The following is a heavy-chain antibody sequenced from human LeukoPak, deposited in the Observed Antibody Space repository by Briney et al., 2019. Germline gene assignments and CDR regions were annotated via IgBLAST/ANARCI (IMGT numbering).Heavy chain of an antibody. CDR3: ARARGPLRFLEWYLSWFDP. D-gene: IGHD3-3*01. CDR1: GYTFTGYY. Sequence: ASVKVSCKASGYTFTGYYMHWVRQAPGQGLEWMGWINPNSGGTNYAQKFQGWVTMTRDTSISTAHMELSRLRSEDTAVYYCARARGPLRFLEWYLSWFDPWGQGTLVTVSS. V-gene: IGHV1-2*04. J-gene: IGHJ5*02. CDR2: INPNSGGT.